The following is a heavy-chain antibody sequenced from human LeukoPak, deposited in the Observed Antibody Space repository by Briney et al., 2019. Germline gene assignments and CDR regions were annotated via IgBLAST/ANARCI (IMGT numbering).Heavy chain of an antibody. D-gene: IGHD5-12*01. V-gene: IGHV3-74*03. Sequence: GGSLRLSCAASGFTFSSYWIHWVRHAPGKGRGWDTRINSDGSSITYADSVKGRFTISRDNAKNTLYLQMNSLRVEDTAVYYCAREGRVSGYDFDCWGQGTLVTVSS. CDR3: AREGRVSGYDFDC. CDR1: GFTFSSYW. J-gene: IGHJ4*02. CDR2: INSDGSSI.